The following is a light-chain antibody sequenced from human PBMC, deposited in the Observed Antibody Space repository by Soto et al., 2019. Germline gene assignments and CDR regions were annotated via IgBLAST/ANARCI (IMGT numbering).Light chain of an antibody. J-gene: IGLJ2*01. V-gene: IGLV1-51*01. CDR3: GTWDSSLSAWDGSLSAVV. Sequence: QSVLTQPPSVSAAPGQKVTISCSGSSSNIGNNYVSWYQQLPGTAPKLLIYDNNKRPSGVPDRFSGSKSGTSATLGITGLQTGDEAEYYCGTWDSSLSAWDGSLSAVVFGGGTKLTVL. CDR1: SSNIGNNY. CDR2: DNN.